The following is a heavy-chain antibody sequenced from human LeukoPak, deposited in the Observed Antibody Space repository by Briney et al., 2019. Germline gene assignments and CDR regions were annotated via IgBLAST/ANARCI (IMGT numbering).Heavy chain of an antibody. V-gene: IGHV3-21*01. CDR2: ISSSSSYI. CDR3: ARVTRQYYDSSGYYPHSDY. J-gene: IGHJ4*02. D-gene: IGHD3-22*01. Sequence: GGSLRLSCAASGFTFSSYSMNWVRQAPGKGLEWVSSISSSSSYIYYADSVKGRFTISRDNPKNTLYLQMNSLRAEDTAVYYCARVTRQYYDSSGYYPHSDYWGQGTLVTVSS. CDR1: GFTFSSYS.